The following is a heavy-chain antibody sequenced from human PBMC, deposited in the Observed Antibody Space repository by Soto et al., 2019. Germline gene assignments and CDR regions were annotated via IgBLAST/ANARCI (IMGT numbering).Heavy chain of an antibody. D-gene: IGHD6-19*01. CDR2: IKPDGSET. CDR1: GFTFNTYW. J-gene: IGHJ4*02. CDR3: ARFGNIAVAAIDC. V-gene: IGHV3-7*01. Sequence: EVQLVESGGGLVQPGGSLRLSCAASGFTFNTYWMTWVRQAPGQGLEWVANIKPDGSETYNMDSVKGRFTISRDSARDSVRLQMNLLRAENTALYYCARFGNIAVAAIDCWGRGPLVTVSS.